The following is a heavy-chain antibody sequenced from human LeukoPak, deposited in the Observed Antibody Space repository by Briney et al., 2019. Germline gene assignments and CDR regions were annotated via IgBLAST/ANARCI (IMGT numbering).Heavy chain of an antibody. CDR3: AREPYVSGSPDHWFDP. V-gene: IGHV3-33*01. CDR2: IWYDGSNK. J-gene: IGHJ5*02. Sequence: GRSLRLSCAASGFTFSSYGMHWVRQAPGKGLEWVAVIWYDGSNKYYADSVKGRFTISRDNSKNTLYLQMNSLRAEDTAVYYCAREPYVSGSPDHWFDPWGQGNLVTVSS. D-gene: IGHD3-10*01. CDR1: GFTFSSYG.